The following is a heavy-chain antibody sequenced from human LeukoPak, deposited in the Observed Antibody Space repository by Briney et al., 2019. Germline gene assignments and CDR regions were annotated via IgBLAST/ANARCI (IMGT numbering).Heavy chain of an antibody. D-gene: IGHD3-3*01. V-gene: IGHV4-38-2*02. CDR1: GYSISSGYY. Sequence: SETLSLTCTVSGYSISSGYYWGWIRQPPGKGLEWIGSIYHSGSTYYNPSLKSRVTISVDTSKNQFSLKLSSVTAADTAVYYCARGITDFWSGPKYFDYWGQGTLVTVSS. CDR2: IYHSGST. CDR3: ARGITDFWSGPKYFDY. J-gene: IGHJ4*02.